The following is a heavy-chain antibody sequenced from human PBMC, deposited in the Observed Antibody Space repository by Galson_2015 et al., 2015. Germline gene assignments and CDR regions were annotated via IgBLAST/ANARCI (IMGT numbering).Heavy chain of an antibody. CDR2: INHSGST. D-gene: IGHD3-22*01. J-gene: IGHJ4*02. V-gene: IGHV4-34*01. Sequence: WSWIRQPPGKGLEWIGEINHSGSTNYNPSLKSRVTISVDTSKNQFSLKLSSVTAADTAVYYCARGHGYYYDSSGYYGRWGQGTLVTVSS. CDR3: ARGHGYYYDSSGYYGR.